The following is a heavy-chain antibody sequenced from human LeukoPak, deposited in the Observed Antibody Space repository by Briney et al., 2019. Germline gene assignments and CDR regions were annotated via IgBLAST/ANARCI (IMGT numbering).Heavy chain of an antibody. J-gene: IGHJ4*02. CDR3: ARAVSXXXDY. V-gene: IGHV4-59*08. CDR2: IYYSGST. Sequence: SETLSLTCTVSGGSMSPYHWGWIRQPPGKGLEWTGYIYYSGSTNYNPSLNSRVTISVDTSKNQFSLRLSSVTAADTAIYYCARAVSXXXDYWGQGTLVTVSS. CDR1: GGSMSPYH. D-gene: IGHD5/OR15-5a*01.